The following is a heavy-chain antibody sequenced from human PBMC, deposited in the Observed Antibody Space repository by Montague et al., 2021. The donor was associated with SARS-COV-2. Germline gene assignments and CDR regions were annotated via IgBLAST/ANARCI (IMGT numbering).Heavy chain of an antibody. V-gene: IGHV3-48*03. CDR1: GLTFSNYE. J-gene: IGHJ6*02. CDR3: ARDRGYGDFYYYGMDV. D-gene: IGHD3-10*01. Sequence: SLRLSCAASGLTFSNYEMNWVRQAPGKGLEWVLYISSSGSTIYYADSVKGRFTISRDNAQNSLYLQMNSLRAEDTGVYYCARDRGYGDFYYYGMDVWGQGTTVTVSS. CDR2: ISSSGSTI.